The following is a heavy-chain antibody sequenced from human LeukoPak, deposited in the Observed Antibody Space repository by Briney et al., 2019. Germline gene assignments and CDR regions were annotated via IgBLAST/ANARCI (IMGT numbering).Heavy chain of an antibody. J-gene: IGHJ3*01. V-gene: IGHV3-7*01. CDR2: LNPDGSER. CDR3: ARDSGSCRGCAFDV. CDR1: GFTFSQHY. D-gene: IGHD6-13*01. Sequence: PGGSLRLSCAASGFTFSQHYMSWVRQAPGKGLEWVANLNPDGSERKYVDSVKGRFTISRDNAKNSVHLQMSSLRAEDTAVFYCARDSGSCRGCAFDVWGHGTMVTVSS.